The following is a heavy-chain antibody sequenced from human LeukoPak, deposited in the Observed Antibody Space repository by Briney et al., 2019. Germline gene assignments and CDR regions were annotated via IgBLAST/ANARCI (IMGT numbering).Heavy chain of an antibody. CDR3: ARSLYYDFWSGYYDY. D-gene: IGHD3-3*01. CDR1: GGSSSGYY. V-gene: IGHV4-34*01. J-gene: IGHJ4*02. CDR2: INHSGST. Sequence: PSETLSLTCAVYGGSSSGYYWSWIRQPPGKGLEWIGEINHSGSTNYNPSLKSRVTISVDTSKNQFSLKLSSVTAADTAVYYCARSLYYDFWSGYYDYWGQGTLVTVSS.